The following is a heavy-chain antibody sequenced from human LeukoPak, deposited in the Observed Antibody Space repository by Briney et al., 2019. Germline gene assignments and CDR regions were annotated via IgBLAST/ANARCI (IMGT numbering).Heavy chain of an antibody. CDR3: ARLGVRSDYAKKWYFDL. CDR1: GGSISSDSFY. J-gene: IGHJ2*01. Sequence: SETLSLTCAVSGGSISSDSFYWSWIRQPAGKGLEWIGRIYTSGNTNYNPSLKSRVTISVDTSKNHFSLKLSSVTAADAAVYYCARLGVRSDYAKKWYFDLWGRGTLVTVSS. V-gene: IGHV4-61*02. D-gene: IGHD3-16*01. CDR2: IYTSGNT.